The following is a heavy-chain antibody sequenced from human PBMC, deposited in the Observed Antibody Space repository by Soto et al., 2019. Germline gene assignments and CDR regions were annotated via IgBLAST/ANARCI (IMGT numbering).Heavy chain of an antibody. CDR1: GYSFTSCW. Sequence: GESLKVSCKGSGYSFTSCWIGWVRRMPGKGLEWMGIIYPGDSDTRYRPSFQGQVTISADKSISTAYLQWSSLKASDTAMYYCARSYYVPNYYYYMDVWGKGTTVTVSS. V-gene: IGHV5-51*03. CDR3: ARSYYVPNYYYYMDV. D-gene: IGHD3-22*01. CDR2: IYPGDSDT. J-gene: IGHJ6*03.